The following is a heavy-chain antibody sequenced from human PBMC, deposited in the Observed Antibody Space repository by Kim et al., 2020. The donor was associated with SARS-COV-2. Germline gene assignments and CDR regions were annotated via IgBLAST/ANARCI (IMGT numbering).Heavy chain of an antibody. CDR2: IKSKTDGGTT. V-gene: IGHV3-15*01. D-gene: IGHD3-10*01. CDR1: GFTFSNAW. CDR3: TTDSLLLWFGELRPGFDY. Sequence: GGSLRLSCAASGFTFSNAWMSWVRQAPGKGLEWVGRIKSKTDGGTTDYAAPVKGRFTISRDDSKNTLYLQMNSLKTEDTAVYYCTTDSLLLWFGELRPGFDYWGQGTLVTVSS. J-gene: IGHJ4*02.